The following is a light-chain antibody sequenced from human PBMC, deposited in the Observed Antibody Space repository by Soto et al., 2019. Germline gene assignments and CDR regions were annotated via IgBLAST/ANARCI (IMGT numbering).Light chain of an antibody. J-gene: IGLJ1*01. V-gene: IGLV1-44*01. CDR3: AAWDDSLNVLV. CDR1: SSNIGSNT. CDR2: NNN. Sequence: QSVLTQPPSASGTPGQRVTISCSGSSSNIGSNTVNSYQQLPGTAPKLLIYNNNPRPSGVPDRFSGSKSGTSASLAISGLQWEDEAVYYCAAWDDSLNVLVFGTGTQVTVL.